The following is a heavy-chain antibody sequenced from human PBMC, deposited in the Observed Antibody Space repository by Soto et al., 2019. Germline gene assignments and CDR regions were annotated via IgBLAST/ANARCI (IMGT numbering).Heavy chain of an antibody. V-gene: IGHV3-13*01. CDR3: ARGGGSASEGECAFDI. J-gene: IGHJ3*02. CDR1: GFTFSSYD. D-gene: IGHD3-10*01. Sequence: GGSLRLSCAASGFTFSSYDMHWVRQATGKGLEWVSAIGTAGDTYYPGSVKGRFTISRENAKNSLYLQMNSRRAGDTSVYYCARGGGSASEGECAFDIWGQGTMVTVSS. CDR2: IGTAGDT.